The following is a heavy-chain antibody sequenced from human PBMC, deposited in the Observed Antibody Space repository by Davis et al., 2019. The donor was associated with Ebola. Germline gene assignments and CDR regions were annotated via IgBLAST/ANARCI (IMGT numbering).Heavy chain of an antibody. Sequence: SETLSHTCAVYGGSFSGYYWSWIRQPPGKGLEWIGEINHSGSTKYNPSLKSRVTISVDTSKNQFSLKLTSVTAADTAVYYCTRGFGGQQTYDFWGQGPLVTVSS. V-gene: IGHV4-34*01. CDR2: INHSGST. D-gene: IGHD6-13*01. CDR3: TRGFGGQQTYDF. CDR1: GGSFSGYY. J-gene: IGHJ4*02.